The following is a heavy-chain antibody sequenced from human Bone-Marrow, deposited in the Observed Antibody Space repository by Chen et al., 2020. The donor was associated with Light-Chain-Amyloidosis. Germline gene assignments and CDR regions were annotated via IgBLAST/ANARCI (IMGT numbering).Heavy chain of an antibody. V-gene: IGHV3-23*04. CDR1: GFTFSNYA. J-gene: IGHJ4*02. CDR3: AKDRCTSISCSDFDY. Sequence: VQLVESGGGLVQPGGSLRLSCVGSGFTFSNYAMTWVRQAPGKGLEWVSVARGVDGPTYYVDPVRGRFTIYRDNSKNSLYLQINSLRAEDTAVYYCAKDRCTSISCSDFDYWGQGTLVTVSS. CDR2: ARGVDGPT. D-gene: IGHD2-2*01.